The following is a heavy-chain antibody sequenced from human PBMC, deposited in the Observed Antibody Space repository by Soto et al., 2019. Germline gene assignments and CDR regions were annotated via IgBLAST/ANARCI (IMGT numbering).Heavy chain of an antibody. J-gene: IGHJ4*02. V-gene: IGHV1-3*01. Sequence: ASVNVSCKASGYTFTSYAMHWVRQAPGQRLEWMGWINAGNGNTKYSQKFQGRVTITRDTSASTAYMELSSLRSEDTAVYYCARGGDIVLVPAANQTDNLFDHWGQGTLVTVSS. D-gene: IGHD2-2*01. CDR2: INAGNGNT. CDR3: ARGGDIVLVPAANQTDNLFDH. CDR1: GYTFTSYA.